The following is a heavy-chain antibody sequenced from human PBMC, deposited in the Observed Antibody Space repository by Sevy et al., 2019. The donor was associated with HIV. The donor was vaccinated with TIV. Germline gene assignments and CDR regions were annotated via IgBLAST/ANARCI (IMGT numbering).Heavy chain of an antibody. J-gene: IGHJ3*02. CDR2: ITWNSDSV. D-gene: IGHD6-19*01. V-gene: IGHV3-9*01. CDR3: AKDLISVAGFYAFDM. Sequence: GGSLRLSCAASGFNFNEYAMHWVRQAPGKGLEWVSGITWNSDSVIYADSVKGRFTISRDKANDSLYLQMNSLRPEDTALYYCAKDLISVAGFYAFDMWGQGTMVTVSS. CDR1: GFNFNEYA.